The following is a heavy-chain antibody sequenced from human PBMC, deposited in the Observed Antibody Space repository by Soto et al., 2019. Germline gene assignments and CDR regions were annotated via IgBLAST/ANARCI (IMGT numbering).Heavy chain of an antibody. CDR3: AKDRGYCSGGSCYYYYYYMDV. D-gene: IGHD2-15*01. Sequence: QVQLVESGGGVVQPGRSLRLSCAASGFTFSSYGMHWVRQAPGKGLEWVAVISYDGSNKYYADSVKGRFTISRDNSKNTRYLQMNSLRAEDTAVYYCAKDRGYCSGGSCYYYYYYMDVWGKGTTVTVSS. CDR1: GFTFSSYG. CDR2: ISYDGSNK. V-gene: IGHV3-30*18. J-gene: IGHJ6*03.